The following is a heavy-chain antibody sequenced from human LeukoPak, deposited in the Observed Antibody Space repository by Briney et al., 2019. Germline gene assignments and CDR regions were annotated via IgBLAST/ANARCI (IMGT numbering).Heavy chain of an antibody. J-gene: IGHJ4*02. CDR1: GDPFPNYG. V-gene: IGHV1-18*01. Sequence: ASVKVSCKASGDPFPNYGISWVRLAPGQGLEWLGWIGPNNGKPNYAQKVQGRVTMTADTSTSTAYMELRSLRSDDTAVYYCARVTTVGATKDFDYWGQGTLVTVSS. CDR3: ARVTTVGATKDFDY. CDR2: IGPNNGKP. D-gene: IGHD1-26*01.